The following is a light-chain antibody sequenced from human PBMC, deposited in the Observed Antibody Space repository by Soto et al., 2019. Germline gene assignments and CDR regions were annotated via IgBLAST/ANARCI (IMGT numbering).Light chain of an antibody. J-gene: IGKJ1*01. V-gene: IGKV1-5*03. Sequence: DIQMTQSPSTLSASVGDRVTITCRASQSISSWLAWYQQKPGKAPKLLIYKASSLESGVPSRFSGSGSGTEFTLTISSLQPDDFATYYCQHYNSNSPRTFGQGTKVEIK. CDR1: QSISSW. CDR3: QHYNSNSPRT. CDR2: KAS.